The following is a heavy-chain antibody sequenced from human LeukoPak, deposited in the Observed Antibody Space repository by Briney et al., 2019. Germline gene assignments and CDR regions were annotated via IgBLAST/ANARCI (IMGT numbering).Heavy chain of an antibody. CDR1: GYSFTSYW. V-gene: IGHV5-51*01. CDR2: IYPGDSDT. Sequence: GESLKISCKGSGYSFTSYWIGWVRQMPGKGLEWMGIIYPGDSDTRYSPSFQGQVTISADKSISTAYLQWSSLKASDTAMYYCARHLSLVPAAPYHYYMDVWGKGTTVTVSS. D-gene: IGHD2-2*01. CDR3: ARHLSLVPAAPYHYYMDV. J-gene: IGHJ6*03.